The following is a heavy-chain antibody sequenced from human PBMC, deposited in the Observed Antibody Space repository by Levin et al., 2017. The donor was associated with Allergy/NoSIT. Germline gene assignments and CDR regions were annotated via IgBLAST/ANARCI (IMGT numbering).Heavy chain of an antibody. D-gene: IGHD6-6*01. CDR1: GFSFSNYA. CDR2: IGDSGGTT. CDR3: AKDAYSSSSINWFDL. J-gene: IGHJ5*02. Sequence: GGSLRLSCATSGFSFSNYALTWVRQAPGKGLEWVSGIGDSGGTTYYADSVKGRFTISRDNSKNTLYLQMNSLRAEHTAMYYCAKDAYSSSSINWFDLWGQGTLVTVSS. V-gene: IGHV3-23*01.